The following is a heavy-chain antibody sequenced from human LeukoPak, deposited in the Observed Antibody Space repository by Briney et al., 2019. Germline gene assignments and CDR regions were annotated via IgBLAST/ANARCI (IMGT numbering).Heavy chain of an antibody. CDR2: IYYSGST. Sequence: SETLSLTCTVSGGSISSYYWSWIRQPPGKGLEWIGYIYYSGSTNYNPSLKSRVTISVDTSKNQFSLKLSSVTAADTAVYYCARETDGDYSVYFDYWGQGTLVTVSS. V-gene: IGHV4-59*01. CDR1: GGSISSYY. CDR3: ARETDGDYSVYFDY. J-gene: IGHJ4*02. D-gene: IGHD4-17*01.